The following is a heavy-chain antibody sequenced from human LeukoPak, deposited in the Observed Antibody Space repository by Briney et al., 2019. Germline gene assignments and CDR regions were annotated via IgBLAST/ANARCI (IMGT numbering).Heavy chain of an antibody. V-gene: IGHV5-10-1*01. Sequence: GESLKISCKGSGYSFTNYGISWVRQMPGKGLEWMGRIDPSDSYSNYGPSFQGHVTISADRSISTAYLQWRSLKVSDTAMYYCARQLDYYDKRDYWGQGTLVTVAS. CDR3: ARQLDYYDKRDY. D-gene: IGHD3-22*01. CDR2: IDPSDSYS. J-gene: IGHJ4*02. CDR1: GYSFTNYG.